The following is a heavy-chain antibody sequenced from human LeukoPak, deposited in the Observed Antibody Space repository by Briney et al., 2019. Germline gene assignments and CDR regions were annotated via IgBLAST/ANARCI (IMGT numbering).Heavy chain of an antibody. CDR3: ARVPQWLVGLYYIDY. Sequence: ASVKASCKASGYTFTSYYMHWVRHAPGQGLEWMGIINPSGGRTSYAQKFQGRVTTTRDTSTSTVYMELSRLGPDDTAVYYCARVPQWLVGLYYIDYWGEGTLVTVSS. J-gene: IGHJ4*02. V-gene: IGHV1-46*01. CDR1: GYTFTSYY. D-gene: IGHD6-19*01. CDR2: INPSGGRT.